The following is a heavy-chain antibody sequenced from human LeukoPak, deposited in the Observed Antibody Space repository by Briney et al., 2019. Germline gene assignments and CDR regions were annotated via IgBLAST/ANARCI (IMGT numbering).Heavy chain of an antibody. CDR1: GFTFSNYN. Sequence: PGGSLRLSCAASGFTFSNYNMNWVRQAPGKGLEWVSTISSSRSSYIYYADSVKGRFTISRDNAKNSLYLQMNSPRAEDTAVYYCARDPPSFQYWGQGTLVTVSA. J-gene: IGHJ1*01. CDR3: ARDPPSFQY. V-gene: IGHV3-21*01. CDR2: ISSSRSSYI.